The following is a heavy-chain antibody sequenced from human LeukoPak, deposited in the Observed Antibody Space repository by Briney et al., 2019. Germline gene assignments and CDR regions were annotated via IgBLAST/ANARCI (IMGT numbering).Heavy chain of an antibody. CDR2: ISYDGSNK. CDR1: GFTFSSYA. V-gene: IGHV3-30*01. CDR3: ASARLYSSSWYCYFDY. J-gene: IGHJ4*02. D-gene: IGHD6-13*01. Sequence: GGSLRLSCAASGFTFSSYAMHWVRQAPGKGLEWVAVISYDGSNKYYADSVKGRFTISRDNSKNTLYLQMNSLRAEDTAVYYCASARLYSSSWYCYFDYWGRGTLVTVSS.